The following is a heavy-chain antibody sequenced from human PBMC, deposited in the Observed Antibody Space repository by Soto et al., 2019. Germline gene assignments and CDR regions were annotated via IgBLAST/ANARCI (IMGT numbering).Heavy chain of an antibody. Sequence: GGSLRLSCAASGFTVSSYYMNWVRLVPEKGLEWVSVIYSSGPTFYADSVRGRFTISRDNSKNTLYLQMNRLSVEDTAGYCCARAFGESYDYWGQGTLVTVSS. CDR1: GFTVSSYY. CDR3: ARAFGESYDY. J-gene: IGHJ4*02. CDR2: IYSSGPT. D-gene: IGHD3-3*01. V-gene: IGHV3-53*01.